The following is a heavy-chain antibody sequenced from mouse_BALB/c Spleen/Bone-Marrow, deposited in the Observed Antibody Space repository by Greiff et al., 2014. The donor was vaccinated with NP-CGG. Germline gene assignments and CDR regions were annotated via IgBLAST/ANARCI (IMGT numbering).Heavy chain of an antibody. V-gene: IGHV1S81*02. J-gene: IGHJ1*01. CDR3: ARWAVRRPGYFDV. CDR2: INPSNGRT. Sequence: QVQLKQSGAELVKPGASVKLSCKASGYTFTSYWMHWVKQRPGQGLEWIGEINPSNGRTNYNEKFKSKATLTVDKSSSTAYMQLNSLTSEDSAVYYCARWAVRRPGYFDVWGAGTTVTVSS. CDR1: GYTFTSYW. D-gene: IGHD2-14*01.